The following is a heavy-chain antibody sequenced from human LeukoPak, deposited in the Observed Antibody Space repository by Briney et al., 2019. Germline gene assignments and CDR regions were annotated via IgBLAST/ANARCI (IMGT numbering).Heavy chain of an antibody. CDR3: ASGTTDIVVVPATLRNYYFDY. CDR1: GGTFSSYA. V-gene: IGHV1-69*13. J-gene: IGHJ4*02. D-gene: IGHD2-2*01. CDR2: IIPIFGTA. Sequence: SVKVSCKASGGTFSSYAISWGRQAPGQGLEWMGGIIPIFGTANYAQKFQGRVTITADESTSTAYMELSSLRSEDTAVYYCASGTTDIVVVPATLRNYYFDYWGQGTLVTVSS.